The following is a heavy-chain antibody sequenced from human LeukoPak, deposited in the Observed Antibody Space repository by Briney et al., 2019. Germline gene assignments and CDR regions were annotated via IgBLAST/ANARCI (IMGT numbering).Heavy chain of an antibody. Sequence: SETLSLTCTVSGGSISSGDYYWSWIRQPPGKGLAWVGYIYYSGSTYYNPSLKSRVTISVDTSKRQFSLTLSSVTAADTAVYYCAREGEIAAAGTCRHWAEGTLVTVSS. J-gene: IGHJ4*02. D-gene: IGHD6-13*01. CDR3: AREGEIAAAGTCRH. V-gene: IGHV4-30-4*08. CDR2: IYYSGST. CDR1: GGSISSGDYY.